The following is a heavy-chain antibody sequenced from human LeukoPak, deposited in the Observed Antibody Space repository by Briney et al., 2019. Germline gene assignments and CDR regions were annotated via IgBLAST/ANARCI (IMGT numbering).Heavy chain of an antibody. CDR1: GGSISSYY. D-gene: IGHD3-10*01. J-gene: IGHJ4*02. CDR3: ARATYYYGSGSYSFDY. CDR2: IYYSGST. V-gene: IGHV4-59*08. Sequence: PSETLSLTCTVSGGSISSYYWSWIRQHPGKGLEWIGYIYYSGSTNYNPSLKSRVTISVDTSKNQFSLKLSSVTAADTAVYYCARATYYYGSGSYSFDYWGQGTLVTVSS.